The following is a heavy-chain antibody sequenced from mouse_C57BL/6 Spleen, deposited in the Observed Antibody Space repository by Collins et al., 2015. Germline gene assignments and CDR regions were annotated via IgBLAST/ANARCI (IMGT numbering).Heavy chain of an antibody. CDR3: ARNYDY. Sequence: QVQLKQSGPGLVQPSQSLSITCTVSGFSLTSYGVHWVRQSPGKGLEWLGVIWSGGSTDYNAAFISRLSISKDNSKSQVFFKMNSLQANDTAIYYCARNYDYWGQGTLVTVSA. CDR1: GFSLTSYG. J-gene: IGHJ3*01. V-gene: IGHV2-2*02. D-gene: IGHD2-3*01. CDR2: IWSGGST.